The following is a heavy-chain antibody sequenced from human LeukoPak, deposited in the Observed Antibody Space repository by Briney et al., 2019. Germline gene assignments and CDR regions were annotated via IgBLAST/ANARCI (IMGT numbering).Heavy chain of an antibody. CDR1: GFTFSSYA. CDR2: ISYDGSNK. D-gene: IGHD2/OR15-2a*01. Sequence: PGGSLRLSCAASGFTFSSYAMHWVRQAPGKGLEWVAVISYDGSNKYYADSVKGRFTISRDNSKNTLYLQMNSLRAEDTAVYYCATSKGFSGFDYWGQGTLVTVSS. J-gene: IGHJ4*02. CDR3: ATSKGFSGFDY. V-gene: IGHV3-30*04.